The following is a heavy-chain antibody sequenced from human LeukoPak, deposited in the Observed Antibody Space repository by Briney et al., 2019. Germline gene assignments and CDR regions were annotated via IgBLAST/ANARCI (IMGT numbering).Heavy chain of an antibody. D-gene: IGHD6-19*01. CDR1: GGSFSGYY. CDR2: INHSGST. J-gene: IGHJ5*02. Sequence: SSGTLSLTCAVYGGSFSGYYWSWIRQPPGKGLEWIGEINHSGSTNYNPSLKSRVTISVDTSKNQFSLKLNSVTAADTAVYYCARAGVPVAGTGWFDPWGQGTLVTVSS. CDR3: ARAGVPVAGTGWFDP. V-gene: IGHV4-34*01.